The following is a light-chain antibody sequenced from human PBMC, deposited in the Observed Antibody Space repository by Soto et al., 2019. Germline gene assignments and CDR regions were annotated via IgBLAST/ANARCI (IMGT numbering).Light chain of an antibody. CDR1: QGVRSW. J-gene: IGKJ4*01. CDR2: DAT. CDR3: QQYDNYPLT. Sequence: IQWQPSPGTLPAPVGDSVPITCRACQGVRSWLAWYQPNPGTGPNLHIFDATRSEIGVPSSFSGSASGTEFTLTISSLQPDDFATYYCQQYDNYPLTFGAGTKVDIK. V-gene: IGKV1-5*01.